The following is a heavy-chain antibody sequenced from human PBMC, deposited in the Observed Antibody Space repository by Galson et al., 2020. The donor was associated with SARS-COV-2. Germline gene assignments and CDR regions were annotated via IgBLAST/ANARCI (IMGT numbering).Heavy chain of an antibody. CDR1: GGSISSSSYY. Sequence: SETLSLTCTVSGGSISSSSYYWGWIRQPPGKGLEWIGSIYYSGSTYYNPSLKSRVTISVDTSKNQFSLKLSSVTAADTAVYYCARHLGRSDYDYVWGSYRNAKRGGHNWFDPWGQGTLVTVSS. J-gene: IGHJ5*02. CDR3: ARHLGRSDYDYVWGSYRNAKRGGHNWFDP. D-gene: IGHD3-16*02. CDR2: IYYSGST. V-gene: IGHV4-39*01.